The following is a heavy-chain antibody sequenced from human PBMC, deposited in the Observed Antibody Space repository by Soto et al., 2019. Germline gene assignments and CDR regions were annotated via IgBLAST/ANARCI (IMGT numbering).Heavy chain of an antibody. J-gene: IGHJ2*01. CDR1: GGSISSSSYY. Sequence: QLQLQESGPGLVKPSETLSLTCTVSGGSISSSSYYWGWIRQPPGKGLEWIGSIYYSGSTYYNPSLKSRVTISVDTSKNQFSLKLSSVTAADTAVYYCARHLYGGTNGVWGQAPPNWYFDLWGRGTLVTVSS. CDR3: ARHLYGGTNGVWGQAPPNWYFDL. V-gene: IGHV4-39*01. CDR2: IYYSGST. D-gene: IGHD2-8*01.